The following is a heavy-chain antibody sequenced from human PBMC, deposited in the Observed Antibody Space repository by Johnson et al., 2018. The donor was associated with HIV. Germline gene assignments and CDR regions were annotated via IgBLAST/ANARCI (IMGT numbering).Heavy chain of an antibody. V-gene: IGHV3-7*05. CDR3: ASQIYDYDSGGYSGVFDI. CDR2: IKQDGGEI. Sequence: VQLVESGGGVVQPGRSLRLSCAASGFTFSSYGMHWVRQAPGKGLEWVANIKQDGGEIYYVDSVKGRFTISRDNAKNSLYLQMNSLRAEDTAVYYCASQIYDYDSGGYSGVFDIWGQGTMVTVSS. D-gene: IGHD3-22*01. J-gene: IGHJ3*02. CDR1: GFTFSSYG.